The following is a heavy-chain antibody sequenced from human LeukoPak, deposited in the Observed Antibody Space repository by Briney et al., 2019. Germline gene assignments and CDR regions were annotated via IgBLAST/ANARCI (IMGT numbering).Heavy chain of an antibody. CDR1: GGSISSGGYY. Sequence: PSQTLSLTCTVSGGSISSGGYYWSWIRQPPGKGLEWIGYIYYSGSTNYNPSLKSRVTISVDTSKNQFSLKLSSVTAADTAVYYCARAGLLWFGESLYGMDVWGQGTTVTVSS. V-gene: IGHV4-61*08. CDR2: IYYSGST. D-gene: IGHD3-10*01. CDR3: ARAGLLWFGESLYGMDV. J-gene: IGHJ6*02.